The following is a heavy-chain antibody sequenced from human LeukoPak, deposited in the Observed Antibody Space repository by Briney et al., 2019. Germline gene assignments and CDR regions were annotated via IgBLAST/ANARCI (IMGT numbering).Heavy chain of an antibody. CDR2: ISYDGSNK. CDR3: ARPYYYDSSGYSFDY. V-gene: IGHV3-30-3*01. J-gene: IGHJ4*02. D-gene: IGHD3-22*01. Sequence: GRSLRLSCAASGFTFSSCAMHWVRQAPGKGLEWVAVISYDGSNKYYADSVKGRFTISRDNSKNTLYLQMNSLRAEDTAVYYCARPYYYDSSGYSFDYWGQGTLVTVSS. CDR1: GFTFSSCA.